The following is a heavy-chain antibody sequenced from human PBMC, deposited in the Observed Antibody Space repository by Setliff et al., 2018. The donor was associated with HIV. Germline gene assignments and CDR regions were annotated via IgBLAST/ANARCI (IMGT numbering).Heavy chain of an antibody. Sequence: PSETLSLTCTVSGGSISSSSYYWDWIRQPPGKSLEWVGSIFYTGSTNYRPSLESRVIVSLDTSKNQFSLKLSSVTAADTAVYYCVNPSGAMGDFDSWGQGTLVTVSS. CDR1: GGSISSSSYY. CDR3: VNPSGAMGDFDS. CDR2: IFYTGST. V-gene: IGHV4-39*01. D-gene: IGHD3-16*01. J-gene: IGHJ4*02.